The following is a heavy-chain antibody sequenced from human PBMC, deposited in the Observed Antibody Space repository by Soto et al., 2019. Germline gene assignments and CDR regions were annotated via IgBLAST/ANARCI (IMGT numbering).Heavy chain of an antibody. Sequence: SVKVSCKASGGTFSSYAISWVRQAPGQGLEWMGGIIPIFGTADYAQKFQGRVTITADESTSTAYMELSSLRSEDTAVYYCARGWSGTYRAFDIWGQGTMVTVSS. CDR2: IIPIFGTA. CDR3: ARGWSGTYRAFDI. D-gene: IGHD3-10*01. CDR1: GGTFSSYA. J-gene: IGHJ3*02. V-gene: IGHV1-69*13.